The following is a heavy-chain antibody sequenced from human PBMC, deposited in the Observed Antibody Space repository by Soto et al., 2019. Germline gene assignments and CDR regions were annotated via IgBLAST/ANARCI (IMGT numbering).Heavy chain of an antibody. V-gene: IGHV3-15*01. CDR1: VFTFSNAW. D-gene: IGHD3-9*01. J-gene: IGHJ6*03. CDR2: IKSKTDGGTT. Sequence: PGGSLRLSCAASVFTFSNAWMSWVRQAPGKGLEWVGRIKSKTDGGTTDYAAPLKGRFTISRDDSKNTLYLQMNSLKTEDTAVYYCTTVGYDILTGYYNVAFPYYYMDVWGKGTTVTVSS. CDR3: TTVGYDILTGYYNVAFPYYYMDV.